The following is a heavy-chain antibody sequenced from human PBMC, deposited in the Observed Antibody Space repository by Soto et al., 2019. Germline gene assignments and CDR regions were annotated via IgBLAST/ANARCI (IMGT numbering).Heavy chain of an antibody. CDR2: IKEDGSEK. J-gene: IGHJ5*02. CDR1: EFTFGGYW. V-gene: IGHV3-7*03. CDR3: ARDKISKYQLSAPLDP. Sequence: EVQLVESGGGLVQPGGSLRLSCAASEFTFGGYWMSWVRQAPGKGLEWGASIKEDGSEKYYVDTVKGRFIISRDNAKNSLYQQMNSLRAEDPAVYYCARDKISKYQLSAPLDPWGQGTLVTVSS. D-gene: IGHD2-2*01.